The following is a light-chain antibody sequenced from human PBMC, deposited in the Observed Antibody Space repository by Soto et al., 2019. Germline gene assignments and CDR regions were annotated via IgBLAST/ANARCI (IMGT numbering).Light chain of an antibody. CDR3: QQVNSYPFT. CDR2: AAS. V-gene: IGKV1-9*01. Sequence: DFQMTQSPSSPSASVGDRVTITCRASQSFSTYLAWYQQKLGKAPKLLIYAASTLQSGVPSRFSGSGSGTEFTLTISSLQPEDFATYYCQQVNSYPFTFGQGTRLEI. CDR1: QSFSTY. J-gene: IGKJ5*01.